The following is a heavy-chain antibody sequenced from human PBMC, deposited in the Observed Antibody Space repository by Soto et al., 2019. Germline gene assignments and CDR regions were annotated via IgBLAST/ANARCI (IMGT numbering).Heavy chain of an antibody. V-gene: IGHV1-18*01. D-gene: IGHD1-26*01. CDR2: TSLYSDGT. J-gene: IGHJ5*02. CDR1: GYTFSNYG. CDR3: ARVVPGAEAWFGP. Sequence: QVQLVQSGGEVKRPGASVKVSCKTSGYTFSNYGITWVRQAPGQALERLGWTSLYSDGTNYAQKCQGRVSMTTDTSTTTAYMELRSLRSDDTAVYYCARVVPGAEAWFGPWGQGTLVTVSS.